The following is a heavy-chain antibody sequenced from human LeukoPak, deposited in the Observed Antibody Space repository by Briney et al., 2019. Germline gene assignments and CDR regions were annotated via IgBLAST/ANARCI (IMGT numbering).Heavy chain of an antibody. CDR1: GGSFSGYY. Sequence: SETLSLTCAVYGGSFSGYYWSWIRQPPGKGLEWIGEINHSGSTNYNPSLKSRVTISVDTSKNQSSLKLSSVTAADTAVYYCARTPVGATLDWFDPWGQGTLVTVSS. V-gene: IGHV4-34*01. CDR3: ARTPVGATLDWFDP. CDR2: INHSGST. J-gene: IGHJ5*02. D-gene: IGHD1-26*01.